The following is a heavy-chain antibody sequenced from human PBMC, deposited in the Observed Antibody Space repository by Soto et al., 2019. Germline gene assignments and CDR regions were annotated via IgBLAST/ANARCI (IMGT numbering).Heavy chain of an antibody. CDR1: GFTFSSYA. CDR2: ISYDGSNK. V-gene: IGHV3-30-3*01. D-gene: IGHD3-3*01. CDR3: ARDYWAIFGVSNYYCYGMDV. J-gene: IGHJ6*02. Sequence: PGGSLRLSCAASGFTFSSYAMHWVRQAPGKGLEWVAVISYDGSNKYYADSVKGRFTISRDNSKNTLYLQMNSLRAEDTAVYYCARDYWAIFGVSNYYCYGMDVWGQGTTVTVSS.